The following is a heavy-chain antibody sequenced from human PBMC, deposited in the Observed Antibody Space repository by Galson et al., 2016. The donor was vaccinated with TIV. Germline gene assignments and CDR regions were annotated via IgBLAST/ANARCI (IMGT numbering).Heavy chain of an antibody. D-gene: IGHD1-1*01. V-gene: IGHV3-49*04. J-gene: IGHJ3*02. CDR2: ITSKTYGATT. Sequence: SLRLSCAASGFTFSSYSMNWVRQAPGKGLEWVGFITSKTYGATTEYAASVKGRFTISRDDSRNIAYLQMNSLKTEDTAVYYCTRTAMGSTRNAFDIWGQGTVVTVSS. CDR3: TRTAMGSTRNAFDI. CDR1: GFTFSSYS.